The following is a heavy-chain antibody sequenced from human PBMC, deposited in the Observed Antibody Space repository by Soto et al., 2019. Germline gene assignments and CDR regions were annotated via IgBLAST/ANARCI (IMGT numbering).Heavy chain of an antibody. CDR1: GGSFSGYY. CDR3: ARRFQNYDILTGYPPRYFDY. V-gene: IGHV4-34*01. D-gene: IGHD3-9*01. CDR2: INHSGST. Sequence: SSETLSLTCAVYGGSFSGYYWSWIRQPPGKGLEWIGEINHSGSTNYNPSLKSRVTISVDTSKNQFSLKLSSVTAADTAVYYCARRFQNYDILTGYPPRYFDYWGQGTLVTVSS. J-gene: IGHJ4*02.